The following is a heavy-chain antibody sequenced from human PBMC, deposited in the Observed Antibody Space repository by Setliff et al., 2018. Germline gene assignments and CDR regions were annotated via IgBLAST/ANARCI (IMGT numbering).Heavy chain of an antibody. D-gene: IGHD3-10*01. CDR1: GFVVSNNE. CDR2: TYVGGAA. Sequence: GGSLRLSCAASGFVVSNNELSWVRQAPEKGLEWVSVTYVGGAANYADSVKGRFTISRDNSKNTLYLQMNSLRAEDTAVYYCRLWLHETMRDYWGQGTLVTVSS. J-gene: IGHJ4*02. CDR3: RLWLHETMRDY. V-gene: IGHV3-53*01.